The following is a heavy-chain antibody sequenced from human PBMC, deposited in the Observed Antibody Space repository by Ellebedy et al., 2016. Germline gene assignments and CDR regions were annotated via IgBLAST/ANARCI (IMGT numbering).Heavy chain of an antibody. V-gene: IGHV1-69*13. J-gene: IGHJ5*02. CDR1: GGTFSSYS. CDR3: ARGGADTALFNP. Sequence: SVKVSCXASGGTFSSYSISWVRQAPGQGLEWMGGIIPIFGTANYAQKFQGRVTITADESTSTAYMELSSLRSEDTAVYYCARGGADTALFNPWGQGTLVTVSS. CDR2: IIPIFGTA. D-gene: IGHD5-18*01.